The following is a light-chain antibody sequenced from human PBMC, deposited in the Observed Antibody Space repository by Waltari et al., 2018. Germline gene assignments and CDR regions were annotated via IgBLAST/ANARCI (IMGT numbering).Light chain of an antibody. CDR3: SSYTTSNTWV. CDR1: SSDVGGYHH. J-gene: IGLJ3*02. V-gene: IGLV2-14*01. Sequence: QSALTQPASVSGSPGQSITISCPGTSSDVGGYHHVSWYQHHPGKAPTLMIFEVTDRPSGVSNRFSGSKSGNTASLTISGLQAEDEADYYCSSYTTSNTWVFGGGTKVTVL. CDR2: EVT.